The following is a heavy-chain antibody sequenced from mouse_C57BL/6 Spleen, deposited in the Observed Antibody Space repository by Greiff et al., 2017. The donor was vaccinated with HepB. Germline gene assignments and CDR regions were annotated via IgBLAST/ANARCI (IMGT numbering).Heavy chain of an antibody. V-gene: IGHV1-81*01. Sequence: QVQLKQSGAELARPGASVKLSCKASGYTFTSYGISWVKQSTGQGLEWIGEIYPRSGNTYYNEKFKGKATLTADTSSSTAYMELRSLTSEDSAVYFCARSLLLSPFAYWGQGTLVTVSA. D-gene: IGHD2-1*01. CDR1: GYTFTSYG. CDR2: IYPRSGNT. J-gene: IGHJ3*01. CDR3: ARSLLLSPFAY.